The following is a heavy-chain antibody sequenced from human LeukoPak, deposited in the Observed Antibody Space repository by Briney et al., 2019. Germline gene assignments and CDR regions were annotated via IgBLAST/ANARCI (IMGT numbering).Heavy chain of an antibody. CDR2: ISGSGGST. CDR3: ATQNFDWLLDRFDY. D-gene: IGHD3-9*01. J-gene: IGHJ4*02. Sequence: GGSLRLSCAASGFTFSSYAMSWVRQAPGKGLEWVSAISGSGGSTYYADSVKGRFTISRDNSKNTLYLQMSSLRAEDTAVYYCATQNFDWLLDRFDYWGQGTLVTVSS. V-gene: IGHV3-23*01. CDR1: GFTFSSYA.